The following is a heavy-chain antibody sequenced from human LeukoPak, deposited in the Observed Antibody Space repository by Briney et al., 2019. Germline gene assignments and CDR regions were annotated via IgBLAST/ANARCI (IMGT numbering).Heavy chain of an antibody. CDR1: GYTLTELS. V-gene: IGHV1-24*01. Sequence: ASVKVSCTVSGYTLTELSMHWVRQAPGKGLEWMGGFDPEDGETIYAQKFQGRVTMTEDTSTDTAYMKLSSLRSEDTAVYYCATFAAGVLRLLDAFDIWGQGTMVTVSS. J-gene: IGHJ3*02. CDR2: FDPEDGET. D-gene: IGHD3-16*01. CDR3: ATFAAGVLRLLDAFDI.